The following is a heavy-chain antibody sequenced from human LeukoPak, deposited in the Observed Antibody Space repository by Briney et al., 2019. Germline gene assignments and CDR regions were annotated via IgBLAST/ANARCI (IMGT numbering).Heavy chain of an antibody. Sequence: PGGSLRLSCAASGFTFSSYSMNWVRQAPGKGLEWVSYISSSSSTIYYADSVKGRFTIPRDNAKNSLYLQMNNLRAEDTAVYYCARADYDFWSGYYYYWGQGTLVTVSS. CDR1: GFTFSSYS. D-gene: IGHD3-3*01. J-gene: IGHJ4*02. V-gene: IGHV3-48*04. CDR2: ISSSSSTI. CDR3: ARADYDFWSGYYYY.